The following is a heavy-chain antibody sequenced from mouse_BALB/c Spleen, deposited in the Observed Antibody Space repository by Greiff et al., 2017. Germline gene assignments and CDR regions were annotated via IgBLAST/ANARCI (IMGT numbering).Heavy chain of an antibody. Sequence: EVQGVESGGGLVKPGGSLKLSCAASGFTFSSYAMSWVRQSPEKRLEWVAEISSGGSYTYYPDTVTGRFTISRDNAKNTLYLEMSSLRSEDTAMYYCAREGTMVTTWGMDYWGQGTSVTVSS. CDR3: AREGTMVTTWGMDY. J-gene: IGHJ4*01. CDR1: GFTFSSYA. V-gene: IGHV5-9-4*01. CDR2: ISSGGSYT. D-gene: IGHD2-1*01.